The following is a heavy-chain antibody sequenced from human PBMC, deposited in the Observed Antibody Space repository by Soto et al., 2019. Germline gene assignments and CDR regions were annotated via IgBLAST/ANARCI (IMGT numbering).Heavy chain of an antibody. J-gene: IGHJ3*02. CDR1: GYTFTSYG. V-gene: IGHV1-18*01. CDR3: ARDDDDYDFWSGYHDAFDI. D-gene: IGHD3-3*01. CDR2: ISAYNGNT. Sequence: ASVKVSCKASGYTFTSYGISWVRQAPGQGLEWMGWISAYNGNTNYAQKLQGRVTMTTDTSTSTAYMELRSLRSDDTAVYYCARDDDDYDFWSGYHDAFDIWGQGTMVTVSS.